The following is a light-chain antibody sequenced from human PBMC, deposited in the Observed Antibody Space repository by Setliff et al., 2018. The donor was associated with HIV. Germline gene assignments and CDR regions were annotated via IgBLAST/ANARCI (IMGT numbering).Light chain of an antibody. Sequence: QSALAQPASVSGSPGQSITISCTGTSSDIGAYNYVSWYQQHPGKAPKLMIYDVSSRPSGVSNRFSGSKSGNTASLTIFGLQAEDEADYYCSSYTSSGTLVFGTGTKVTVL. CDR1: SSDIGAYNY. CDR2: DVS. CDR3: SSYTSSGTLV. J-gene: IGLJ1*01. V-gene: IGLV2-14*01.